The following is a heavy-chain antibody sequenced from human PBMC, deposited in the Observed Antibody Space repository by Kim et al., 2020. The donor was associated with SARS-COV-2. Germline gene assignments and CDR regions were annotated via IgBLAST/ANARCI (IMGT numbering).Heavy chain of an antibody. V-gene: IGHV3-33*05. CDR2: ISYDGSNK. J-gene: IGHJ4*02. CDR3: ARDSSLWFGYEVDY. D-gene: IGHD3-10*01. CDR1: GFTFSSYG. Sequence: GGSLRLSCAASGFTFSSYGMHWVRQAPGKGLEWVAVISYDGSNKYYADSVKGRFTISRDNSKNTLYLQMNSLRAEDTAVYYCARDSSLWFGYEVDYWGQG.